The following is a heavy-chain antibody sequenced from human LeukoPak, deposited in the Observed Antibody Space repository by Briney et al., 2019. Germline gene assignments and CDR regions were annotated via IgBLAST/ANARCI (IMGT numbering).Heavy chain of an antibody. CDR2: INTNTGNP. J-gene: IGHJ4*02. D-gene: IGHD6-19*01. CDR1: GYTFISYS. Sequence: ASVKVSCKASGYTFISYSMNWVRQAPGQGLEWMGWINTNTGNPTYAQGFTGRFVFSLDTSVSTAYLQISSLKAEDTAVYYCASRHSCSSGWPFDYWGQGTLVTVSS. CDR3: ASRHSCSSGWPFDY. V-gene: IGHV7-4-1*02.